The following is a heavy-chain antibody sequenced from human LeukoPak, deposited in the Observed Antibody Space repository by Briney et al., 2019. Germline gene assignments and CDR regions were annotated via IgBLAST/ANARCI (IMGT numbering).Heavy chain of an antibody. Sequence: ASVKVSCKASGYTLTNYYMHWVRQAPGQGLGWMGIINPSAGSTSYAKKFHGRVTITRDTSTSTLYMDLSSLTSEDTAVYFCARGPHSSSWPDIPRDFWGQGTLVTVSS. D-gene: IGHD6-13*01. J-gene: IGHJ4*02. CDR3: ARGPHSSSWPDIPRDF. CDR2: INPSAGST. V-gene: IGHV1-46*01. CDR1: GYTLTNYY.